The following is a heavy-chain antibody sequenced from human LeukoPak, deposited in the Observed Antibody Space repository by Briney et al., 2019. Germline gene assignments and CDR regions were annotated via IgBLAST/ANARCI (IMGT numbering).Heavy chain of an antibody. D-gene: IGHD6-6*01. CDR2: IKYDASST. Sequence: GGSLRLSCADSGFTFSSHWMHWVRQAPGKGLVWVSRIKYDASSTSYADSVKGRFTISRDNSKNTLYLQMNSLRAEDTAVYYCAKGQYSSSPEVDYWGQGTLVTVSS. CDR3: AKGQYSSSPEVDY. CDR1: GFTFSSHW. J-gene: IGHJ4*02. V-gene: IGHV3-74*01.